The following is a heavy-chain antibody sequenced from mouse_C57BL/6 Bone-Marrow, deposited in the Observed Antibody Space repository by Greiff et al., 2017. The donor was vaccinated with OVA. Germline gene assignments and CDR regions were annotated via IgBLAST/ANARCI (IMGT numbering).Heavy chain of an antibody. CDR1: GYTFTDYY. J-gene: IGHJ4*01. Sequence: EVQLQQSGPELVKPGASVKISCKASGYTFTDYYMNWVKQSHGKSLEWIGDINPNNGGTSYNQKFKGKATLTVDKSSSTAYMELRSLTSEDSAVYYCAKNPSGGNAMDYWGQGTSVTVSS. CDR3: AKNPSGGNAMDY. CDR2: INPNNGGT. V-gene: IGHV1-26*01.